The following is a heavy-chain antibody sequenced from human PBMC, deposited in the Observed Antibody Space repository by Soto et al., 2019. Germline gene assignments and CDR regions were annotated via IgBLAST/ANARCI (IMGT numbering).Heavy chain of an antibody. D-gene: IGHD3-22*01. Sequence: ASVKVSCKVSGYTLTELSMHWVRQAPGKGLEWMGGFDPEDGETIYAQKFQGRVTMTEDTSTDTAYMELSSLRSEDTAVYYCATVHDSSGYRPLGYFHHWGQGTLVTVSS. CDR3: ATVHDSSGYRPLGYFHH. V-gene: IGHV1-24*01. CDR1: GYTLTELS. CDR2: FDPEDGET. J-gene: IGHJ1*01.